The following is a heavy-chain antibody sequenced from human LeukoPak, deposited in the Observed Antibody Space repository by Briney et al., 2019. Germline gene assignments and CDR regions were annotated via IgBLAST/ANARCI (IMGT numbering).Heavy chain of an antibody. CDR1: ALTVSDYW. V-gene: IGHV3-7*03. CDR3: ATDRGLR. Sequence: GRSLTLSCPPSALTVSDYWIGCVRQAPRNGLEWVANIKHDGSEKYYVDSVKGRFTISRDNAKNSLYLQMNSLRVEDTAVYYCATDRGLRWGKGTTVTVSS. CDR2: IKHDGSEK. J-gene: IGHJ6*04.